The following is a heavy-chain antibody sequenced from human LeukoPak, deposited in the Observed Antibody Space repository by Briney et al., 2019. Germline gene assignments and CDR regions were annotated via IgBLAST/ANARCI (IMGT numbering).Heavy chain of an antibody. CDR2: INSDGSST. CDR3: ARLVATMDFDY. D-gene: IGHD5-12*01. Sequence: GGSLRLSCAASGFTFSSYWMHWVRQAPGKGLVWFSRINSDGSSTSYADSVKGRFTISRDDAKNLLYLDMNSLRAEDTAVYYCARLVATMDFDYWGQGTLVTVSS. CDR1: GFTFSSYW. V-gene: IGHV3-74*01. J-gene: IGHJ4*02.